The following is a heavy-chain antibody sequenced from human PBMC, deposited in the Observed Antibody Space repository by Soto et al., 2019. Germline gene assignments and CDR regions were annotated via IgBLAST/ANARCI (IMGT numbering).Heavy chain of an antibody. J-gene: IGHJ6*03. CDR3: AKVLYDFWSGYADYYYYMDV. CDR1: GFTFSSYA. Sequence: GGSLRLSCAASGFTFSSYAMSWVRQAPGKGLEWVSAISGSGGSTYYADSVKGRFTISRDNSKNTLYLQMNSLRAEDTAVYYCAKVLYDFWSGYADYYYYMDVWGKGTTVTVSS. D-gene: IGHD3-3*01. V-gene: IGHV3-23*01. CDR2: ISGSGGST.